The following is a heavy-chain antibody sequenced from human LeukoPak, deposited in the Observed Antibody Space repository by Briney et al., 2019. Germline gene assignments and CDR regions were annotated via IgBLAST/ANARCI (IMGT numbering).Heavy chain of an antibody. CDR1: GFTFRAYA. V-gene: IGHV3-23*01. CDR3: AKGAYDYIEMGYFDD. D-gene: IGHD5-12*01. CDR2: ISASGDTT. J-gene: IGHJ4*02. Sequence: PGRSLRLSCAASGFTFRAYAMSWVRQAPGKGLEWVSLISASGDTTYYADSVKGRFTISRDISKNRLYLQMNSLRAEDTALYYCAKGAYDYIEMGYFDDWGQGTLVTVSS.